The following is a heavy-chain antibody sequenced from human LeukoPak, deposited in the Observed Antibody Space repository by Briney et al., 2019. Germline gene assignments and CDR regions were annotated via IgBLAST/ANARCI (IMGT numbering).Heavy chain of an antibody. CDR3: ARVPDIVVVPAAPRVWFDP. J-gene: IGHJ5*02. CDR2: ISAYNGNT. Sequence: ASVKVSCKASGYTFTSYGISWVRQAPGQGLEWMGWISAYNGNTNYAQKFQGRVTITADESTSTAYMELSSLRSEDTAVYYCARVPDIVVVPAAPRVWFDP. V-gene: IGHV1-18*01. CDR1: GYTFTSYG. D-gene: IGHD2-2*01.